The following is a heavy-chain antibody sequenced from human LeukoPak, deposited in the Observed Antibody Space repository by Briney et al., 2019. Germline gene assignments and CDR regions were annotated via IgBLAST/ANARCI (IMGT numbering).Heavy chain of an antibody. CDR3: ARGDWFLNY. CDR1: GGSISSFY. J-gene: IGHJ4*02. D-gene: IGHD3-9*01. CDR2: IYYSGST. Sequence: PSETLSLTCTVSGGSISSFYWSWIPQPPGKGLEWIGYIYYSGSTNYNPSLKSRVTISVDTSKNQFSLKLSSVTAADTAVYYCARGDWFLNYWGQGTLVTVSS. V-gene: IGHV4-59*01.